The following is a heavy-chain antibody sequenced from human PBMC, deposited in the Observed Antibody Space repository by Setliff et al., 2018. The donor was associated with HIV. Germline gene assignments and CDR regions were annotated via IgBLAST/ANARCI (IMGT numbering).Heavy chain of an antibody. J-gene: IGHJ4*02. CDR2: VYYSGST. CDR3: STVVTLAYCHDGLCPAFDS. D-gene: IGHD2-8*01. CDR1: GGSISSHY. Sequence: ASETLSLTCTVSGGSISSHYWSWIRQPPGKGLEWIGSVYYSGSTNYNPSLKSRITVSLDTSKSQFSLKLGSVTAADTAVYFCSTVVTLAYCHDGLCPAFDSWCQGALVTVSS. V-gene: IGHV4-59*11.